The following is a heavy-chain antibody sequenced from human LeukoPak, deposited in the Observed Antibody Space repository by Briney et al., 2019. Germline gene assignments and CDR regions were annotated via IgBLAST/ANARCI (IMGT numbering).Heavy chain of an antibody. Sequence: GGSLRLSCAASGFTFSSYAMHWVRQAPGKGLEWVAVISYDGSNKYYADSVKGRFTISRDNSKNTLYLQMNSLRAEDTAVYYCASPYSSGWADYWGQGTLVTVSS. D-gene: IGHD6-19*01. CDR1: GFTFSSYA. V-gene: IGHV3-30-3*01. J-gene: IGHJ4*02. CDR2: ISYDGSNK. CDR3: ASPYSSGWADY.